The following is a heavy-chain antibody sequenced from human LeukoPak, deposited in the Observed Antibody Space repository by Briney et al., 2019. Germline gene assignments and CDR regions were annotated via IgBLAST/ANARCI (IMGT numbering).Heavy chain of an antibody. CDR1: GFTVSSNY. CDR3: ARVVSSSSWYLGY. J-gene: IGHJ4*02. D-gene: IGHD6-13*01. Sequence: GGSLRLSCATSGFTVSSNYMSWVRQAPGKGLEWVSVIYSGGSTYYADSVKGRFTISRDNSKNTLYLQMNSLRAEDTAVYYFARVVSSSSWYLGYWGQGTLVTVSS. V-gene: IGHV3-53*01. CDR2: IYSGGST.